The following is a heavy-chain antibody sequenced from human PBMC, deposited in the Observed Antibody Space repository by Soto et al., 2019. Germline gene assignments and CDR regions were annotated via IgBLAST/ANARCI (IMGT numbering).Heavy chain of an antibody. Sequence: SETLSLTCTVSGGSISSSSYYWGWIRQPPGKGLEWIGNIYHSGTTYHNPSLKSRVTISVDRSKNQFSLKLSSVTAADTAVYYCARSQTTVTSYDYWGQGTLVTVS. J-gene: IGHJ4*02. V-gene: IGHV4-39*07. D-gene: IGHD4-17*01. CDR1: GGSISSSSYY. CDR3: ARSQTTVTSYDY. CDR2: IYHSGTT.